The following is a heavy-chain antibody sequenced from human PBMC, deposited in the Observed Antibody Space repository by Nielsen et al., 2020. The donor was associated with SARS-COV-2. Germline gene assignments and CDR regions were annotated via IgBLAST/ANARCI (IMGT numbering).Heavy chain of an antibody. CDR1: GYTFTSYY. D-gene: IGHD3-3*01. Sequence: ASVKVSCKASGYTFTSYYMHWVRQAPGQGLEWMGIINPSGGSTSYAQKFQGRVTMTRDTSTSTAYMELSSLRSEDTAVYYCARGLREFWSGYYSDYWGQGTLVTVSS. CDR3: ARGLREFWSGYYSDY. CDR2: INPSGGST. J-gene: IGHJ4*02. V-gene: IGHV1-46*01.